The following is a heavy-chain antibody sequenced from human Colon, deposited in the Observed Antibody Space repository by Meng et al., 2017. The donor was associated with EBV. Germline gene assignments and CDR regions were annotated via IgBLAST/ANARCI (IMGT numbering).Heavy chain of an antibody. CDR2: VNHSGDT. D-gene: IGHD4-11*01. J-gene: IGHJ4*02. Sequence: QVQLQQLGAGLLKPSETLSLTCAVYGGSFSFSGYFWSWIRQPPGKGLEWIGEVNHSGDTNYNPSFKSRVTVNLDTSKKQFSLKLTSVTAVDTAVYYCARGSRVRLQGFSFFDNWGQGTLVTVSS. V-gene: IGHV4-34*01. CDR3: ARGSRVRLQGFSFFDN. CDR1: GGSFSFSGYF.